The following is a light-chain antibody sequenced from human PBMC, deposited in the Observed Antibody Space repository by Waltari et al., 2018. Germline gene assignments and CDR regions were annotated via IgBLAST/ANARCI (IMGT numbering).Light chain of an antibody. CDR2: SNN. J-gene: IGLJ2*01. V-gene: IGLV1-44*01. Sequence: QSVLTQPPSASGTPGQRVAIPCSGSTSNIGINTVNWYQHLPGTDPKLLIYSNNQRPSGVPDRFSGSKSGTSASLAISGLQSEDEADYYCAAWDDSLNGLVFGGGAKLTVL. CDR1: TSNIGINT. CDR3: AAWDDSLNGLV.